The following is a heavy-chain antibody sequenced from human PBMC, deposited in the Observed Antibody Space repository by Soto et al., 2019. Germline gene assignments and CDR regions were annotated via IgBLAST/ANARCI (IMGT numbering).Heavy chain of an antibody. Sequence: GGSLILSCAASGFTFTNYGMSWVRQAPGKGLEWVSSISGGGGSAYYADSVMGRFTISRDNSKNTLYLQMNSLRAEDTAVYYCAKDADYYGSGSYYNVLDYWGQGTLVTVSS. V-gene: IGHV3-23*01. CDR1: GFTFTNYG. CDR2: ISGGGGSA. D-gene: IGHD3-10*01. J-gene: IGHJ4*02. CDR3: AKDADYYGSGSYYNVLDY.